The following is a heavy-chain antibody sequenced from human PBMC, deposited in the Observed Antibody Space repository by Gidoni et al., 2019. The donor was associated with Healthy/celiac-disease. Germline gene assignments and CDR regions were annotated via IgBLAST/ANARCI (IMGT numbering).Heavy chain of an antibody. CDR3: ALEGPDSSSRDAFDI. CDR2: IIPIFGTA. J-gene: IGHJ3*02. CDR1: GGTVSSYA. V-gene: IGHV1-69*06. Sequence: QVQLVRSGAEVTKPGSSVKVSCKASGGTVSSYAIIWVRQAPGQGLEWMGRIIPIFGTANYAQKFQGRVTITADKSTSTAYMELSSLRSEDTAVYYCALEGPDSSSRDAFDIWGQGTMVTVSS. D-gene: IGHD6-13*01.